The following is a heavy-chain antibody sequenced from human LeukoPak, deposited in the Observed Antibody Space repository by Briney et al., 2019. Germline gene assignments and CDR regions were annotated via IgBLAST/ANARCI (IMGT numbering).Heavy chain of an antibody. J-gene: IGHJ4*02. CDR1: GXSFTSYW. Sequence: GESLKISCQGSGXSFTSYWISWVRQMPGKGVEWMGRIDPSDSYTYYSPSFQAHVTISADMSISTAYLQWSSLKASDTAMYYCATVYGSGSSLDYWGQGTLVTVSS. V-gene: IGHV5-10-1*01. D-gene: IGHD3-10*01. CDR3: ATVYGSGSSLDY. CDR2: IDPSDSYT.